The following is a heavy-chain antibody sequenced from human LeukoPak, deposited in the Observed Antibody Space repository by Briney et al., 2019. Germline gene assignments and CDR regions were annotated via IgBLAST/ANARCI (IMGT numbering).Heavy chain of an antibody. J-gene: IGHJ4*02. V-gene: IGHV3-9*01. CDR1: GFTFDDYA. Sequence: GGSLRLSCAASGFTFDDYAMHWVRQAPGKGLEWVSGISWNSGSIGYADSVKGRFTISRDNAKNSLYLQMNSLRAEDTALYYCAKDTAELWFGEIRYWGQGTLVTVSS. CDR2: ISWNSGSI. D-gene: IGHD3-10*01. CDR3: AKDTAELWFGEIRY.